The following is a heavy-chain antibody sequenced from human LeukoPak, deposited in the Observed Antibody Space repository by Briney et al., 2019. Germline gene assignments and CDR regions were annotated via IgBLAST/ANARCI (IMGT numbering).Heavy chain of an antibody. J-gene: IGHJ4*02. CDR2: IVVGSGNT. CDR1: GFTFTNSA. V-gene: IGHV1-58*01. D-gene: IGHD2-21*02. Sequence: GASVKVSCKASGFTFTNSAVQWVRQARGQRLEWVGWIVVGSGNTNYAQKFQERVTTTRDMSTSTAYMELSSLRSEDTAVYYCAADRPSAYCGGDCLDYWGQGTLVTVSS. CDR3: AADRPSAYCGGDCLDY.